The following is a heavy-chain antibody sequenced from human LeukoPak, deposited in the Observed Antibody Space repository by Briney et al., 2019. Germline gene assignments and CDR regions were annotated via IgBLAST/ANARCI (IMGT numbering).Heavy chain of an antibody. CDR2: IYPGDSDT. V-gene: IGHV5-51*01. D-gene: IGHD2-2*01. Sequence: RGESLKISCKGSGYSFPSYWIGWVRQMPGKGLEWMGIIYPGDSDTRYSPSFQGQVTISADKSISTAYLQWSSLKASDTAMYYCARVQYQLLSSWFDPWGQGTLVTVSS. J-gene: IGHJ5*02. CDR3: ARVQYQLLSSWFDP. CDR1: GYSFPSYW.